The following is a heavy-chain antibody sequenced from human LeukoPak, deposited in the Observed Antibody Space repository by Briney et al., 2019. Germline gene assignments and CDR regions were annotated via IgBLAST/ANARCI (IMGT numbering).Heavy chain of an antibody. CDR3: ACTPGPARFDP. D-gene: IGHD3-10*01. CDR2: IYYSGST. CDR1: GGSISSYY. V-gene: IGHV4-59*08. Sequence: SETLSLTCTVSGGSISSYYWSWIRQPPGKGLEWIGYIYYSGSTNYNPSLKSRVTISVDMSKNQFSLKLTSVTAADTAVYYCACTPGPARFDPWGQGTLVTVSS. J-gene: IGHJ5*02.